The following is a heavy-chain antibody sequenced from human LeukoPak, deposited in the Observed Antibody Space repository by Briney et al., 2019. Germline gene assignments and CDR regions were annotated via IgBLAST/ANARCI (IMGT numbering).Heavy chain of an antibody. CDR1: GFTFSSYW. V-gene: IGHV3-23*01. J-gene: IGHJ4*02. CDR2: IGDNGGDT. Sequence: PGGSLRLSCAASGFTFSSYWMTWVRQAPGKGLEWVSAIGDNGGDTKYAGSVKGRFTISRDNSRNTLYLQLSSLRVEDTAIYYCGRDWKLDYWGQGTLVTVSS. D-gene: IGHD1-1*01. CDR3: GRDWKLDY.